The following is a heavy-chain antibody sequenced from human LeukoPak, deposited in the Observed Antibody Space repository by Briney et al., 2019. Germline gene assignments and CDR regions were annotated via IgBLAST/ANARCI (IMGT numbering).Heavy chain of an antibody. CDR1: GFTFSSYA. Sequence: GGSLRLSCAASGFTFSSYAMSWVRQAPGKGLEWVSAISGSGGSTYYADSVKGRFTISRDNSKNRLYLQMNSLRAEDTAVYYCAKSLDYYDSPSRDWGQGTLVTVSS. J-gene: IGHJ4*02. V-gene: IGHV3-23*01. CDR3: AKSLDYYDSPSRD. D-gene: IGHD3-22*01. CDR2: ISGSGGST.